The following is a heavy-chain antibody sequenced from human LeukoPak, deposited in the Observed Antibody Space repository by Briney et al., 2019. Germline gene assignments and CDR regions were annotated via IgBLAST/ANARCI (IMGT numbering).Heavy chain of an antibody. CDR3: ASQLYSYSSSYDY. Sequence: SVKVSCKASGGTFSSYAISWVRQAPGQGLEGMGGIIPIFGTANYAQKFQGRVTITADESTSTAYMELSSLRSEDTAVYYCASQLYSYSSSYDYWGQGTLVTVSS. D-gene: IGHD6-13*01. CDR1: GGTFSSYA. V-gene: IGHV1-69*13. CDR2: IIPIFGTA. J-gene: IGHJ4*02.